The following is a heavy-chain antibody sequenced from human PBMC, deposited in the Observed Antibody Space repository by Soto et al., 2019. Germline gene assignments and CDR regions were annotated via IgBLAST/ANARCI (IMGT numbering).Heavy chain of an antibody. CDR2: ISYDGSNK. CDR1: GVTVNSYV. Sequence: PSGSLELACAASGVTVNSYVMDGFRKTQGKGLEWVAVISYDGSNKYYADSVKGRFTISRDNSKNTLYLQMNSLRAEDTAVYYCEKYLVNSPQLVIYYNFTYGIDVWGQGTTVTVPS. V-gene: IGHV3-30*18. D-gene: IGHD6-13*01. CDR3: EKYLVNSPQLVIYYNFTYGIDV. J-gene: IGHJ6*02.